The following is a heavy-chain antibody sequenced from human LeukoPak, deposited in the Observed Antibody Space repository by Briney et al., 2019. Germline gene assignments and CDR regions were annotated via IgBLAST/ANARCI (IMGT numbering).Heavy chain of an antibody. Sequence: SETLSLTCTVSGVSISSYYRSWIRQPAGKGLEWIGRIYTSGSTNYNPSLKSRVTMSVDTSKNQFSLKLSSVTAPDTAVYYCARFGGEVPAPEEGFYYWGQGILVTVSS. CDR1: GVSISSYY. V-gene: IGHV4-4*07. CDR2: IYTSGST. D-gene: IGHD2-2*01. J-gene: IGHJ4*02. CDR3: ARFGGEVPAPEEGFYY.